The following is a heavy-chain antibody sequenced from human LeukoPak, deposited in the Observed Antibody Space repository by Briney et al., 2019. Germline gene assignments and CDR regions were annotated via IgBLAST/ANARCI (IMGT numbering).Heavy chain of an antibody. CDR3: ARGPQYSSSWYGNYYYGMDV. J-gene: IGHJ6*02. D-gene: IGHD6-13*01. V-gene: IGHV3-7*01. Sequence: GGSLRLSCAASGFMFNSYAMSWVRQAPGKGLEWVANIKQDGSEKYYVDSVKGRFTISRDNAKNSLYLQMNSLRAEDTAVYYCARGPQYSSSWYGNYYYGMDVWGQGTTVTVSS. CDR1: GFMFNSYA. CDR2: IKQDGSEK.